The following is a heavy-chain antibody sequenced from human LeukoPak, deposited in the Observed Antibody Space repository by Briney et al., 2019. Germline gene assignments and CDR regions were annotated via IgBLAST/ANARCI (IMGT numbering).Heavy chain of an antibody. CDR1: GGSICNYY. D-gene: IGHD5-12*01. CDR3: LRVHSGYDFGNRKYYYFDY. CDR2: IYYRGST. Sequence: SETLSLTCTVAGGSICNYYWSWIRQPPGKGLEWIGYIYYRGSTNYNPSLKSRVTISVDTSKNQFSLKLSSVTAADTAVYYCLRVHSGYDFGNRKYYYFDYWGQGTLVTVSS. J-gene: IGHJ4*02. V-gene: IGHV4-59*08.